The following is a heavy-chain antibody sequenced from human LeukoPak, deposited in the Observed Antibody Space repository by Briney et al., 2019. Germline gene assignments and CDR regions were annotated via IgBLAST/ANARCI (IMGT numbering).Heavy chain of an antibody. J-gene: IGHJ4*02. CDR3: ARVGIISEPTATFYFDY. CDR2: IFYTGST. V-gene: IGHV4-31*03. D-gene: IGHD1-1*01. CDR1: GGSLSSGSSY. Sequence: SETLSLTCTVSGGSLSSGSSYWSWIRQHPGKGLEWIGYIFYTGSTYHNPSLNSRINISVVTSKNQFSLQLSSVTAADTAVYYCARVGIISEPTATFYFDYWGQGTLVTVSS.